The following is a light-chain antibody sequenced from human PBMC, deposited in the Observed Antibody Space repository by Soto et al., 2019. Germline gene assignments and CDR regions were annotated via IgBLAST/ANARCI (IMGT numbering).Light chain of an antibody. J-gene: IGKJ1*01. CDR2: DTS. CDR3: QQYGSSGT. Sequence: ETVMTQSPGTLSVSLGERATLSCRASQSVSIHLAWYQQKPGQAPRLLIYDTSTRATGIPARFSGSGSGTDFTLTISRLEPEDFAVYYCQQYGSSGTFGQGTKVDI. CDR1: QSVSIH. V-gene: IGKV3-20*01.